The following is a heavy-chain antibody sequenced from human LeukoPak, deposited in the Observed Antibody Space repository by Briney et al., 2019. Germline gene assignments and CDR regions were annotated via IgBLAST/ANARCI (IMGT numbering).Heavy chain of an antibody. J-gene: IGHJ5*02. V-gene: IGHV3-30-3*01. D-gene: IGHD3-22*01. CDR1: GFTFSSCA. CDR2: ISYDGSNK. Sequence: PGGSLRLSCAASGFTFSSCAMHWVRQAPGKGLEWVAVISYDGSNKYYADSVKGRFTISRDNSKNTLYLQMNSLRAEDTAVYYCARASCYDSSDNWFDPWGQGTLVTVSS. CDR3: ARASCYDSSDNWFDP.